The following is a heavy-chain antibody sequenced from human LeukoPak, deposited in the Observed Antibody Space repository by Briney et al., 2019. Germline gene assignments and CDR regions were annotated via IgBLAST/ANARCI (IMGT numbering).Heavy chain of an antibody. Sequence: ASVKVSCKVSGYTLTELSMHWVRQAPGKGLEWMGGFDPEDGETIYAQKFQGRVAMTEDTSTDTAYMELSSLRSEDTAVYYCATDSSSWYDHWFDPWGQGTLVTVSS. J-gene: IGHJ5*02. D-gene: IGHD6-13*01. CDR1: GYTLTELS. CDR2: FDPEDGET. V-gene: IGHV1-24*01. CDR3: ATDSSSWYDHWFDP.